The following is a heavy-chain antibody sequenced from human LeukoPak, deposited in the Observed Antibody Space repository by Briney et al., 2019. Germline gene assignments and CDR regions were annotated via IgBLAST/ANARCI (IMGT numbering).Heavy chain of an antibody. CDR2: ITSSSSYI. Sequence: RGGSLRLSCAASGFTFSSYNMNWVRQAPGKGLEWVSSITSSSSYIYYADSVKGRFTISRDNAKNSLYLQINSLRAEDTAVYYCARIAPLRYYGSGSYLPGQVHDYWGQGTLVTVSS. V-gene: IGHV3-21*01. J-gene: IGHJ4*02. CDR1: GFTFSSYN. D-gene: IGHD3-10*01. CDR3: ARIAPLRYYGSGSYLPGQVHDY.